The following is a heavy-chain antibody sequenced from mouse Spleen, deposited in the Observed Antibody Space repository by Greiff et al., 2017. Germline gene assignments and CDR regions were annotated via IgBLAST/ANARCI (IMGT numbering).Heavy chain of an antibody. Sequence: VQLQQSGPELVKPGASVKISCKASGYSFTGYYMNWVKQSPEKSLEWIGEINPSTGGTTYNQKFKAKATLTVDKSSSTAYMQLKSLTSEDSAVYYCAINWDYFDYWGQGTTLTVSS. D-gene: IGHD4-1*02. J-gene: IGHJ2*01. CDR3: AINWDYFDY. CDR1: GYSFTGYY. CDR2: INPSTGGT. V-gene: IGHV1-42*01.